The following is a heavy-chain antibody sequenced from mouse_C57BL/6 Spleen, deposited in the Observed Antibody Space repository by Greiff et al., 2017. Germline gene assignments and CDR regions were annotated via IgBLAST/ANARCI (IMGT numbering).Heavy chain of an antibody. CDR3: ARDRGSSFFDY. CDR2: IYPSDSET. V-gene: IGHV1-61*01. CDR1: GYTFTSYW. D-gene: IGHD1-1*01. Sequence: QVQLQQPGAELVRPGSSVKLSCKASGYTFTSYWMAWVQQRPGQGLEWIGNIYPSDSETHYNQKFKDKATLTVDKSSSTAYMQLSSLTTEDSAVYYCARDRGSSFFDYWGQGTTLTVSS. J-gene: IGHJ2*01.